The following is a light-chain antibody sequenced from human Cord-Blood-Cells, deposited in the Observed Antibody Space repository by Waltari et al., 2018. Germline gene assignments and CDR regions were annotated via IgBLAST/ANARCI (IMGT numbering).Light chain of an antibody. Sequence: QSALTQPASVSGSPGQSITISCTGTSSDVGSYNLVSWYQQHPGKAPKRMIYEGSKRTSGVSKRFSGYKSGNTASLTISGLQAEDEADYYCCSYAGSSTYVFGTGTKVTVL. CDR1: SSDVGSYNL. V-gene: IGLV2-23*01. CDR2: EGS. J-gene: IGLJ1*01. CDR3: CSYAGSSTYV.